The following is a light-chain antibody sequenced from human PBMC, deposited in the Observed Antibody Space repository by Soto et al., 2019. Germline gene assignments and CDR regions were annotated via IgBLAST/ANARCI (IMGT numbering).Light chain of an antibody. J-gene: IGKJ1*01. Sequence: DILMTQSPISLPVTPGEPASISCWSSRGLLHSTGKNYLDWFLQKPGQSPKILIYLGSNRASGVPDRFSGSGSGTNFTLRISRVEAEDVGVYYCMQALQSPRTFGRGTKVEIK. CDR3: MQALQSPRT. CDR2: LGS. V-gene: IGKV2-28*01. CDR1: RGLLHSTGKNY.